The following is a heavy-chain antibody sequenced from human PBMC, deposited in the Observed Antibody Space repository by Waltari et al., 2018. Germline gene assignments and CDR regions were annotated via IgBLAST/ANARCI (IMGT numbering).Heavy chain of an antibody. CDR1: GYSISSGYY. D-gene: IGHD3-22*01. Sequence: QVQLQESGPGLVKPSETLSLTCAVSGYSISSGYYWGWIRTPPGKGLEWIGSIFYSGSTYYNPSLKSRVTISVDTSKNQFSLKLSSVTAADTAVYYCARHNYDSSGYYHFDFWGRGTLVTVSS. CDR2: IFYSGST. CDR3: ARHNYDSSGYYHFDF. V-gene: IGHV4-38-2*01. J-gene: IGHJ4*02.